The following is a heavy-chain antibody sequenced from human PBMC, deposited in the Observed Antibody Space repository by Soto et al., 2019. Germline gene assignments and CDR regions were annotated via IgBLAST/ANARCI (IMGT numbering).Heavy chain of an antibody. J-gene: IGHJ4*02. CDR3: SRDRGGSRGWYFGY. CDR1: GGSVSADSTY. Sequence: QVQLQESGPRLVKPSETLSLTCSVSGGSVSADSTYWSWIRQSPEKALEWIGYIYYSGSTSYNPSCKSRVPISLDRSKNQFSLKLKTVTAADKDVDYCSRDRGGSRGWYFGYWGQGTRVTVSS. V-gene: IGHV4-61*01. D-gene: IGHD6-19*01. CDR2: IYYSGST.